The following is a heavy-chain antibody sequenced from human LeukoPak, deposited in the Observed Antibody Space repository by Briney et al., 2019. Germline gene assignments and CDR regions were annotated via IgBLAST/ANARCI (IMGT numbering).Heavy chain of an antibody. D-gene: IGHD1-26*01. V-gene: IGHV3-23*01. CDR2: ISGSGGST. CDR1: GFTFSSYG. J-gene: IGHJ4*02. CDR3: AKQGRPYSGSYWFDY. Sequence: GGTLRLSCAASGFTFSSYGMSWVRQAPGKGLEWVSAISGSGGSTYYADSVKGRFTISRDNSKNTLYLQMNSLRAEDTAVYYCAKQGRPYSGSYWFDYWGQGTLVTVSS.